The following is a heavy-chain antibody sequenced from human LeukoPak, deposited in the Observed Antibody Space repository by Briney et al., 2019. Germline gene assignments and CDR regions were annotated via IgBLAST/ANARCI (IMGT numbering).Heavy chain of an antibody. V-gene: IGHV5-10-1*01. CDR3: ARREQLEPGFDY. D-gene: IGHD6-13*01. J-gene: IGHJ4*02. Sequence: SMKISWKGSGYIFTSYWISWVRQMPGKGLEWMGRIDPSDSYTNYSPSFQGHVTISADKSNSTAYLQWSSLKASDTAMYYCARREQLEPGFDYWGQGTLVPVSS. CDR2: IDPSDSYT. CDR1: GYIFTSYW.